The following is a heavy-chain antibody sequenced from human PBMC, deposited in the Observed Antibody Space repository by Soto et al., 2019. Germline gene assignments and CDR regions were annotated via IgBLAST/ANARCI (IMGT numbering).Heavy chain of an antibody. CDR3: ARGYYDSSGYYSFDY. J-gene: IGHJ4*02. CDR2: INAGNGNT. V-gene: IGHV1-3*01. D-gene: IGHD3-22*01. Sequence: AMQWVRQATGQRLEWMGWINAGNGNTKYSQKFQGRVTITRDTSASTAYMELSSLRSEDTAVYYCARGYYDSSGYYSFDYWGQGTLVTVSS. CDR1: A.